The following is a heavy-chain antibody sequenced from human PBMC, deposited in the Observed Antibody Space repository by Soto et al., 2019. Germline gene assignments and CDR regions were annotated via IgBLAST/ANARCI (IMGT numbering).Heavy chain of an antibody. CDR2: IYPGDSDT. CDR3: ARPSMVRGVINPDAFDI. D-gene: IGHD3-10*01. Sequence: GESLKISCKGSGYSFTSYWIGWVRQMPGKGLEWMGIIYPGDSDTRYSPSFQGQVTISADKSISTAYLQWSSLKASDTAMYYCARPSMVRGVINPDAFDIWGQGKMVTVSS. J-gene: IGHJ3*02. V-gene: IGHV5-51*01. CDR1: GYSFTSYW.